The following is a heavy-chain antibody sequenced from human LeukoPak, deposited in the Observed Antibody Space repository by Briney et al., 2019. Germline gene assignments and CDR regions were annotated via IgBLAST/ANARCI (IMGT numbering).Heavy chain of an antibody. Sequence: PSETLSLTCTVSGGSISSGGYYWGWIRQPPGKGLEWIGSIYYSGSTYYNPSLKSRVTISVDTSKNQFSLKLSSVTAADTAVYYCARDSSGWGWFDPWGQGTLVTVSS. D-gene: IGHD6-19*01. CDR3: ARDSSGWGWFDP. V-gene: IGHV4-39*07. CDR2: IYYSGST. J-gene: IGHJ5*02. CDR1: GGSISSGGYY.